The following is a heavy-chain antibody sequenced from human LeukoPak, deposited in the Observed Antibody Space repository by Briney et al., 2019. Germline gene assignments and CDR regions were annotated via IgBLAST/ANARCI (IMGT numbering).Heavy chain of an antibody. V-gene: IGHV4-34*01. J-gene: IGHJ3*02. Sequence: SETLSRTCAVYGGSFSGYYWSWIRQPPGKGLEWIGEINHSGSTNYNPSLKSRVTISVDTSKNQFSLKLSSVTAADTAVYYCARGRRYYYDSSGSEAFDIWGQGTMVTVSS. D-gene: IGHD3-22*01. CDR2: INHSGST. CDR3: ARGRRYYYDSSGSEAFDI. CDR1: GGSFSGYY.